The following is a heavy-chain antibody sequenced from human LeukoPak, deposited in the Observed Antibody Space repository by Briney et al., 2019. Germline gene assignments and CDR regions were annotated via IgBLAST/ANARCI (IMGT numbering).Heavy chain of an antibody. D-gene: IGHD6-13*01. J-gene: IGHJ6*03. Sequence: ASVKVSCKASGGTFSSYAVSWVRQAPGQGLEWMGGIIPIFGTANYAQKFQGRVTITTDESTSTAYMELSSLRSEDTAVYYCARASRPSKRAVWAPSIAAARYYYMDVWGKGTTVTVSS. CDR1: GGTFSSYA. CDR3: ARASRPSKRAVWAPSIAAARYYYMDV. CDR2: IIPIFGTA. V-gene: IGHV1-69*05.